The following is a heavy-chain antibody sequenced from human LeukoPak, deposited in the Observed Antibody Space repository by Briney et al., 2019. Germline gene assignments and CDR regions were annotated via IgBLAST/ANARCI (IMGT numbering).Heavy chain of an antibody. D-gene: IGHD1-7*01. J-gene: IGHJ5*02. CDR1: GGTFSSYA. CDR3: ARGGARYNWNYWFDP. CDR2: IIPIFGTA. V-gene: IGHV1-69*05. Sequence: GASVKVSCKASGGTFSSYAISWVRQAPGQGLELMGGIIPIFGTANYAQKFQGRVTITTDESTSTAYMELSSLRSEDTAVYYCARGGARYNWNYWFDPWGQGTLVTVSS.